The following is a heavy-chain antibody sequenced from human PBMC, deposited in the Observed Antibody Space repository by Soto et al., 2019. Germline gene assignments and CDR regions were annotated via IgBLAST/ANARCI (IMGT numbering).Heavy chain of an antibody. CDR2: ISSSSSYI. J-gene: IGHJ6*02. V-gene: IGHV3-21*05. Sequence: GGSLRLSCAASGFTFSSYSMNWVRQAPGKGLEWVSYISSSSSYIYYADSVKGRFTISRDNAKNSLYLQMNSLRAEDTAVYYCSRYVSSWYYWPYYYYSMDVWGQGTTVTVS. D-gene: IGHD3-22*01. CDR1: GFTFSSYS. CDR3: SRYVSSWYYWPYYYYSMDV.